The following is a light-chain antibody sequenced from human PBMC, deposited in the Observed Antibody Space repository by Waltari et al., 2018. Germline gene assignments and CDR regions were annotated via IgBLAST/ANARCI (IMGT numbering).Light chain of an antibody. CDR1: QTVSSY. V-gene: IGKV3-11*01. J-gene: IGKJ4*01. CDR3: QHRSNWPPGLT. CDR2: DAS. Sequence: EIVLTQSPATLSLSPGERVTLSCRASQTVSSYVAWYQQIPGQAPRLLIYDASIRVPGTTARFSGSGSGTDVTLTISSLEPEDFAVYYCQHRSNWPPGLTFGGGTKVEIK.